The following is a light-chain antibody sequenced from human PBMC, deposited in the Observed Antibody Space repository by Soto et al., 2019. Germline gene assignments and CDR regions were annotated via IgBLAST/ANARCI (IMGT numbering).Light chain of an antibody. Sequence: DVVMTPSPLSLPVTLGQPASISCRSSQSLVYSDGNTHVNWLQQMPGQSPTSLIYKVSNRDSGVPDRFSGSGSATYFTLKISRVEAEDVAIYFCLQYYRWPFTFGPGTRVDMK. CDR1: QSLVYSDGNTH. CDR2: KVS. V-gene: IGKV2-30*01. J-gene: IGKJ3*01. CDR3: LQYYRWPFT.